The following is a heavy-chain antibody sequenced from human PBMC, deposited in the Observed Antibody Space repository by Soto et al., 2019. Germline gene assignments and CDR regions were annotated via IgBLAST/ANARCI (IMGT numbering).Heavy chain of an antibody. J-gene: IGHJ5*01. CDR1: GFTFSRYS. D-gene: IGHD3-3*01. Sequence: GGSLRLSCAASGFTFSRYSMNWVRQAPGKGLEWVSYISGSGKNIFYADSVKGQFAITRDNAEKTLHLQMTRLRVEDTAVYYCAKDPNFYDESAYYTSRWFESCGQGTLVSVSS. CDR2: ISGSGKNI. V-gene: IGHV3-48*01. CDR3: AKDPNFYDESAYYTSRWFES.